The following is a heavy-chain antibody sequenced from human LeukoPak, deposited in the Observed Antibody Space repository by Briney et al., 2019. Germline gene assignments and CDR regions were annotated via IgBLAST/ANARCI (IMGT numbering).Heavy chain of an antibody. D-gene: IGHD2-15*01. CDR3: ARDRTGYCSGGSCGWFDP. J-gene: IGHJ5*02. V-gene: IGHV1-69*05. Sequence: SVKVSCKASGGTFSSYAISWVRQAPGQGLEWMGGIIPIFGTANYAQKFQGRVTITTDESTSTAYVELSSLRSEDTAVYYCARDRTGYCSGGSCGWFDPWGQGTLVTVSS. CDR2: IIPIFGTA. CDR1: GGTFSSYA.